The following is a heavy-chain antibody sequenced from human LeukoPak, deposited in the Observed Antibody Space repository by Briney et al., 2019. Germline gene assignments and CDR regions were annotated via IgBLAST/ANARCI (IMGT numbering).Heavy chain of an antibody. Sequence: SETPSLTCAVYGGSFSGYYWSWIRQPPGKGLEWIGEINHSGSTNYNPSLKSRVTISVDTSKNQFSLKLSSVTAADTAVYYRARPNYDYVWGSYRSHWFDPWGQGILVTVSS. CDR3: ARPNYDYVWGSYRSHWFDP. CDR1: GGSFSGYY. J-gene: IGHJ5*02. V-gene: IGHV4-34*01. D-gene: IGHD3-16*02. CDR2: INHSGST.